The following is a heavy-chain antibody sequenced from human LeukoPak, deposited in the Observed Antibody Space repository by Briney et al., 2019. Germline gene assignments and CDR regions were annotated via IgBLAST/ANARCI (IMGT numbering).Heavy chain of an antibody. CDR1: GGSISSYY. CDR2: IYYSGST. D-gene: IGHD5-18*01. Sequence: SETLSLTCTVSGGSISSYYWSWIRQPPGKGLEWIGYIYYSGSTNYNPSLKNRFTISVDTSKNQFSLKLSSVTAADTAVYYCARAMDTAMVFDYWGQGTLVTVSS. J-gene: IGHJ4*02. CDR3: ARAMDTAMVFDY. V-gene: IGHV4-59*01.